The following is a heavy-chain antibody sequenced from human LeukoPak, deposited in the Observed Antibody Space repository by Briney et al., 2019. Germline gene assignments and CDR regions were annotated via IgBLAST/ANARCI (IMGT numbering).Heavy chain of an antibody. Sequence: GGSLRLSCAASGFTLSSHRMNWVRQAPGKGLEWVSDISRSSSEIHYADSVTGRFTISRDNAKNSVYLQMNSLRVEDTAVYYCAELGITMIGGVWGKGTTVTISS. CDR1: GFTLSSHR. CDR2: ISRSSSEI. D-gene: IGHD3-10*02. V-gene: IGHV3-48*01. CDR3: AELGITMIGGV. J-gene: IGHJ6*04.